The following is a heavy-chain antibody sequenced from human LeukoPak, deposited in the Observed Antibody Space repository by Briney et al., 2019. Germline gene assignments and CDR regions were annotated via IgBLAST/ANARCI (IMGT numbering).Heavy chain of an antibody. CDR3: ARISQYYSQNSGHWVHYFDS. Sequence: PSETLSLTCTVSGDSISSNEYYWGWIRQPPGKGLEWIGSIFYGGSTYYSPSLKSRLTMSVDTSKNQFSLKLTSVPAADTAVYYCARISQYYSQNSGHWVHYFDSWGQGTLVTVSS. J-gene: IGHJ4*02. D-gene: IGHD5-12*01. CDR1: GDSISSNEYY. CDR2: IFYGGST. V-gene: IGHV4-39*01.